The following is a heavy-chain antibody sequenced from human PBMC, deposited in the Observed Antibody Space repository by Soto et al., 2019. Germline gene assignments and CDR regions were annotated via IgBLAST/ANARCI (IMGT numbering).Heavy chain of an antibody. CDR1: GFTFSDEW. D-gene: IGHD1-1*01. V-gene: IGHV3-74*01. Sequence: EVKLVESGGGLVQSGGSLRLSCATSGFTFSDEWMHWVRQAPGKGLVWVSRINKDGSYKNYADFVEGRFTISRDDARSELYRQMDRLRAEDTAVYYCARGGLEPFDYLGQGALVTVSS. J-gene: IGHJ4*02. CDR2: INKDGSYK. CDR3: ARGGLEPFDY.